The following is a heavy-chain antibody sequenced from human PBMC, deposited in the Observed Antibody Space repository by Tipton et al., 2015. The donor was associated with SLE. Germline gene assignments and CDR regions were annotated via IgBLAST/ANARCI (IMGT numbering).Heavy chain of an antibody. CDR1: GFTFSSYA. J-gene: IGHJ3*02. CDR3: AKDRQSHRLVDAFDI. D-gene: IGHD2-8*02. V-gene: IGHV3-23*01. Sequence: SLRLSCAASGFTFSSYAMSWVRQTPGKGLEWVSVISASGGSTYYADSVKGRFTISRDNSKNTLYLHMNSLRVEDAALYYCAKDRQSHRLVDAFDIWGQGTMVTVSS. CDR2: ISASGGST.